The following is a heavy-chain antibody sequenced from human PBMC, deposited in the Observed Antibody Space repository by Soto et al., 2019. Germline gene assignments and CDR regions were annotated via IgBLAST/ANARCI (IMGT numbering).Heavy chain of an antibody. V-gene: IGHV3-30-3*02. CDR2: ISYDGSNK. J-gene: IGHJ4*02. CDR3: AKPHPHSYGLENYFDY. D-gene: IGHD5-18*01. Sequence: QVQLVESGGGVVQPGRSLRLSCAASGFTFSSYAMHWVRQAPGKGLEWVAVISYDGSNKYYADSVKGRFTISRDNSKNTLYLQMNSLRAEDTAVYYCAKPHPHSYGLENYFDYWGQGTLDTVSS. CDR1: GFTFSSYA.